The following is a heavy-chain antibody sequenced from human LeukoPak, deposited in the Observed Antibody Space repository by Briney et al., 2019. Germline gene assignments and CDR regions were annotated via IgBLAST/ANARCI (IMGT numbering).Heavy chain of an antibody. Sequence: GGSLRLSCAVSGLTFSSSWMDWVRQAPGKGLEWVASINPDGNKKYPADSVKGRFTISRDNAENSLYLQMNSLRVEDTAFYYCARDLAYSRLDYWGQGMLVTVSS. CDR2: INPDGNKK. D-gene: IGHD5-18*01. CDR3: ARDLAYSRLDY. CDR1: GLTFSSSW. J-gene: IGHJ4*02. V-gene: IGHV3-7*01.